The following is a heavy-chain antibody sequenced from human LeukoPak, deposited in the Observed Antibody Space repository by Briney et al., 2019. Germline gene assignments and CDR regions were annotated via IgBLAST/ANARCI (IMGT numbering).Heavy chain of an antibody. J-gene: IGHJ5*02. CDR2: ISGSGGST. CDR1: GFTFSSYA. D-gene: IGHD4-23*01. V-gene: IGHV3-23*01. Sequence: GGSLRLSCAASGFTFSSYAMSWVRQAPGKGLEWVSAISGSGGSTYYADSVKGRFTISRDNAKNSLYLQMNSLRAEDTAVYYCARELATLLTPGLLWFDHWGQGTLVTVSS. CDR3: ARELATLLTPGLLWFDH.